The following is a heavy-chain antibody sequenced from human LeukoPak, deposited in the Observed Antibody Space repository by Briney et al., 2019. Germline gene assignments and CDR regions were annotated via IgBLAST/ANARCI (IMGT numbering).Heavy chain of an antibody. Sequence: QTGGSLRLSCAASGFTFSSYAMHWVRQAPGKGLEWVTFIRSDGSSNYYGDSVKGRFTLSRDNFKNTLSLQMNSLRAEDTAVYYCVRDRDWGFDYWGQGTLVTVSS. J-gene: IGHJ4*02. V-gene: IGHV3-30*02. CDR3: VRDRDWGFDY. CDR2: IRSDGSSN. D-gene: IGHD3/OR15-3a*01. CDR1: GFTFSSYA.